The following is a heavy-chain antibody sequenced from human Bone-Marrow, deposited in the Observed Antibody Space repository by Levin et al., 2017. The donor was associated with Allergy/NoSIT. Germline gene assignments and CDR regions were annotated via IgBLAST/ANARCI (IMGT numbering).Heavy chain of an antibody. CDR2: ITHSGRP. J-gene: IGHJ3*01. Sequence: SETLSLTCTLSGGAISIFYWNWIRQSPGKGLEWLGYITHSGRPSYNPSLKSRLTVSLDTSKNPFSLNLNSRTTADTAIYYCARDTGGFAFELWGQGTLVTVSS. CDR1: GGAISIFY. CDR3: ARDTGGFAFEL. D-gene: IGHD2-8*02. V-gene: IGHV4-59*01.